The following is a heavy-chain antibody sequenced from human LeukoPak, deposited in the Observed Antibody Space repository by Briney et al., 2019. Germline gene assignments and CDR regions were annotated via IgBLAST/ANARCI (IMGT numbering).Heavy chain of an antibody. V-gene: IGHV3-30*02. CDR1: GFSLTTYG. CDR2: IRPNGINK. J-gene: IGHJ5*02. D-gene: IGHD1-26*01. CDR3: AKDRPLEWGFDP. Sequence: GGSPRLSCIVSGFSLTTYGMLWVRQAPGKGLEWVSFIRPNGINKYYADSVKGRFTISRDNSKGTLYLQMNSLRTEDTALYYCAKDRPLEWGFDPWGQGSLVTVSS.